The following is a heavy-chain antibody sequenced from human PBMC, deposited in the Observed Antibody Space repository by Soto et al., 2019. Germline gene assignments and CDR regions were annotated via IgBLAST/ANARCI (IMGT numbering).Heavy chain of an antibody. J-gene: IGHJ6*02. CDR1: GGSFSGYY. Sequence: QVQLQQWGAGLLKPSETLSLTCAVYGGSFSGYYWSWIRQPPGKGLEWIGEINHSGSTNYNPSLKSRVTRSVDTSKNQFSLKLSSVTAADTAVYYCARVPRITIFGVVIRPYYYGMDVWGQGTTVTVSS. CDR2: INHSGST. D-gene: IGHD3-3*01. V-gene: IGHV4-34*01. CDR3: ARVPRITIFGVVIRPYYYGMDV.